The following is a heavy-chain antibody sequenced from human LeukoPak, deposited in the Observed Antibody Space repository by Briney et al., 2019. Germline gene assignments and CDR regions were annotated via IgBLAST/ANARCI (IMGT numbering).Heavy chain of an antibody. CDR1: EFTFSTYG. V-gene: IGHV3-30*18. Sequence: GGSLRLSCEGSEFTFSTYGLHWVRQAPGKGLEWVAIISSDGTKKYHVDSMKGRFTISRDNSRNTLYLDMNSLIAEDTAVCYCAKDAEMLKGEDFYYYMDVWGKGTTVTVSS. CDR2: ISSDGTKK. CDR3: AKDAEMLKGEDFYYYMDV. D-gene: IGHD3-16*01. J-gene: IGHJ6*03.